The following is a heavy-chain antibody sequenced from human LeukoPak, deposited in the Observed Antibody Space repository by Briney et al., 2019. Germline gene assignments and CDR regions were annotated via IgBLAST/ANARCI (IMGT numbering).Heavy chain of an antibody. CDR1: GLTFNHCW. D-gene: IGHD3-10*01. Sequence: GGSLRLSCAASGLTFNHCWMAWIRQAPGKGLEWVALIRPDGSEKYYVDSVKGRFTISRDNTKYLLCLQMNSLRAEDTAVYYCARSRSGYYMDVWGKGTTVTASS. J-gene: IGHJ6*03. V-gene: IGHV3-7*01. CDR2: IRPDGSEK. CDR3: ARSRSGYYMDV.